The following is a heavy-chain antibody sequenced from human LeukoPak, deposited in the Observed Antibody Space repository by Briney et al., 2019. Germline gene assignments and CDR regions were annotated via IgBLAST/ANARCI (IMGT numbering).Heavy chain of an antibody. D-gene: IGHD6-19*01. CDR1: GFTFSRSW. CDR2: INDDGSTT. V-gene: IGHV3-74*01. CDR3: AKRYSSQSYYYYYYMDV. J-gene: IGHJ6*03. Sequence: GGSLRLSCAASGFTFSRSWMHWVRQAPGKGLVWVSRINDDGSTTSYADSVKGRFTISRDNSKNTLYLQMNSLRAEDTAVYYCAKRYSSQSYYYYYYMDVWGKGTTVTISS.